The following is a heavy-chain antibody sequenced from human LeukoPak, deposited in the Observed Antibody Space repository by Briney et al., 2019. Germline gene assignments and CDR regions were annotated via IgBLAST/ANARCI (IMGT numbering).Heavy chain of an antibody. V-gene: IGHV1-24*01. Sequence: ASVTVPHMVSGYTHTQLSMNWVRQAPGKGLEWMGGFDPEDGETIYAQKFQGRVTMTEDTSTDTAYMELSSLRSEDTAVYYCATDRSMANSGMEVWGHG. D-gene: IGHD5-24*01. J-gene: IGHJ6*02. CDR2: FDPEDGET. CDR3: ATDRSMANSGMEV. CDR1: GYTHTQLS.